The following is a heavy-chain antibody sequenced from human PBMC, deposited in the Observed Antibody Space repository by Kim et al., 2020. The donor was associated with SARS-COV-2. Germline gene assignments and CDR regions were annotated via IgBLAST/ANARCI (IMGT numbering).Heavy chain of an antibody. CDR3: ARHGGESMIRGVLGAFEI. CDR2: MSYSGNT. Sequence: SETLSLTCTVSGASISSYSWSLIRQPPGKGLEWIGYMSYSGNTNYDPSLKSRVTISVDTSKNQFSLKLSSVTAADTAVYYCARHGGESMIRGVLGAFEIWGPGAMVTVSS. V-gene: IGHV4-59*08. D-gene: IGHD3-10*01. CDR1: GASISSYS. J-gene: IGHJ3*02.